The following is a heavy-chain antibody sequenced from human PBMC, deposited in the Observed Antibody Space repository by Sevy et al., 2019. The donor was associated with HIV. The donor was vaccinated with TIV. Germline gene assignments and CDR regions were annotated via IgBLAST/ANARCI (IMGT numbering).Heavy chain of an antibody. CDR1: GFTFSSYP. D-gene: IGHD6-6*01. V-gene: IGHV3-30*09. J-gene: IGHJ6*02. CDR2: MSYDGSNK. Sequence: GGSLRLSCAASGFTFSSYPMNWVRQAPGKGLEWVAVMSYDGSNKYFADSVKGRFAGSRDNSKNTLYLQMSSLRAEDTAVYYCARGLAALPGYYYGMDVWGLGTTVTVSS. CDR3: ARGLAALPGYYYGMDV.